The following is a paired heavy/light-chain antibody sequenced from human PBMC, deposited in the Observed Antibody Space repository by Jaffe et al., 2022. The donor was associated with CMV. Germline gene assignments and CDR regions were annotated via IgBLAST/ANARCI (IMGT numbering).Light chain of an antibody. CDR2: LGS. V-gene: IGKV2-28*01. CDR1: QSLLHSNGYNY. J-gene: IGKJ1*01. CDR3: MQALQLWT. Sequence: DIVMTQSPLSLPVTPGEPASISCRSSQSLLHSNGYNYLDWYLQKPGQSPQLLIYLGSNRASGVPDRFSGSGSGTDFTLKISRVEAEDVGVYYCMQALQLWTFGQGTKVEIK.
Heavy chain of an antibody. D-gene: IGHD5-12*01. J-gene: IGHJ6*02. CDR1: GFTFSSYS. CDR3: ARDGVVEMATITSYYYYGMDV. CDR2: ISSSSSYI. V-gene: IGHV3-21*01. Sequence: EVQLVESGGGLVKPGGSLRLSCAASGFTFSSYSMNWVRQAPGKGLEWVSSISSSSSYIYYADSVKGRFTISRDNAKNSLYLQMNSLRAEDTAVYYCARDGVVEMATITSYYYYGMDVWGQGTTVTVSS.